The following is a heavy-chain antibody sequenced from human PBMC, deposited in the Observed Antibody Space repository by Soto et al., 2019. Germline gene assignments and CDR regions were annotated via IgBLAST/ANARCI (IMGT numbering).Heavy chain of an antibody. Sequence: LRLSCAASGFNFTYYDMVWVRQATGKGLEWVSVIGPAGDTYYPDSVKGRFSISREDATNSLYLQMNSLRAGDTDVYFCARAYYYCSGIYFTFDHWGQGTLVTVS. CDR1: GFNFTYYD. J-gene: IGHJ4*02. CDR2: IGPAGDT. CDR3: ARAYYYCSGIYFTFDH. V-gene: IGHV3-13*01. D-gene: IGHD3-10*01.